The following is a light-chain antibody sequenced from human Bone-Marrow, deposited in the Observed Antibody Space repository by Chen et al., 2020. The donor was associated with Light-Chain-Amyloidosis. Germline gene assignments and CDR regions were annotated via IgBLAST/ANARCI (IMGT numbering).Light chain of an antibody. CDR3: QWYHGSCQGV. CDR1: SGRIATNY. J-gene: IGLJ3*02. Sequence: NFMLTQPHSVSESPGKTVIISCTRSSGRIATNYVQWYQQLTGSSPTTVIYEDDQRPSGVPDRFSGSIDRASNSATLTISGLKSEVEADYYCQWYHGSCQGVFGGGTKLTVL. CDR2: EDD. V-gene: IGLV6-57*01.